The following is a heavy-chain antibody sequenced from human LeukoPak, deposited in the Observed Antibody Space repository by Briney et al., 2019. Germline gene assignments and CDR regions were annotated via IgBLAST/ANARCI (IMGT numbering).Heavy chain of an antibody. CDR2: IKQDGSEK. CDR1: GFTFSSYW. Sequence: GGSLRLSCAASGFTFSSYWMSWVRQAPGKGLALVANIKQDGSEKYYVDSVKGRFTISRDNAKNSLYLQMNSLRAEDTAVYYCARYCSSTSCSIGGFRFDPWGQGTLVTVSS. D-gene: IGHD2-2*01. CDR3: ARYCSSTSCSIGGFRFDP. J-gene: IGHJ5*02. V-gene: IGHV3-7*01.